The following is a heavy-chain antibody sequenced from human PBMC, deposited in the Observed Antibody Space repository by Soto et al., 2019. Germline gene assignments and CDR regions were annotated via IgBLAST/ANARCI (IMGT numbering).Heavy chain of an antibody. J-gene: IGHJ4*02. CDR2: IYHSGST. CDR1: SGSISSGGYS. D-gene: IGHD5-18*01. Sequence: SETLSLTCAVSSGSISSGGYSWSWIRQPPGKGLEWIGYIYHSGSTYYNPSLKSRVTISVDRSKNQFSLKLSSVTAADTAVYYCARAPVDTAMVYFDYWGQGTLVTVSS. CDR3: ARAPVDTAMVYFDY. V-gene: IGHV4-30-2*01.